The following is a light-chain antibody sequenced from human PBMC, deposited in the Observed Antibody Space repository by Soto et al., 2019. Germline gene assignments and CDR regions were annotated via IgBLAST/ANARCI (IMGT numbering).Light chain of an antibody. J-gene: IGKJ1*01. CDR1: QSVSNN. V-gene: IGKV3-15*01. CDR2: GVL. Sequence: ETVMTQSPATLSVSPGERATLSCRASQSVSNNLAWYQQKPGQAPRLLIYGVLTRATGIPARFSGSGSGTEFTLTISSLQSEDFAVYYWQQYNNWPKTFGQGTKVEIK. CDR3: QQYNNWPKT.